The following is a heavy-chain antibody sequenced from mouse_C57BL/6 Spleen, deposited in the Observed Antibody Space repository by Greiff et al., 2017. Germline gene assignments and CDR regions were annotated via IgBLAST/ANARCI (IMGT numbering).Heavy chain of an antibody. CDR2: ISDGGSYT. Sequence: DVMLVESGGGLVKPGGSLKLSCAASGFTFSSYAMSWVRQTPEKRLEWVATISDGGSYTYYPDNVKGRFTISRDHAKNNRYRQMSHLKSEDTAMYYCARHYGDDEGYYARDYWGQGTSVTGAS. CDR1: GFTFSSYA. J-gene: IGHJ4*01. D-gene: IGHD2-2*01. V-gene: IGHV5-4*03. CDR3: ARHYGDDEGYYARDY.